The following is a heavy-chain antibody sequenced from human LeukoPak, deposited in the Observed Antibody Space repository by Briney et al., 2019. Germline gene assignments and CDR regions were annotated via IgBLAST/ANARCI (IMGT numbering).Heavy chain of an antibody. V-gene: IGHV4-59*01. CDR3: ARVDHSTDAFDI. D-gene: IGHD2-2*01. Sequence: SETLSLTCTVSGGSISRYYWSWIRQPPGKGLEWIGYIYYSGSTNYNPSLKSRVTISVDTSKNQFSLKLSSVTAADTAVYYCARVDHSTDAFDIWGQGTMVTVSS. J-gene: IGHJ3*02. CDR2: IYYSGST. CDR1: GGSISRYY.